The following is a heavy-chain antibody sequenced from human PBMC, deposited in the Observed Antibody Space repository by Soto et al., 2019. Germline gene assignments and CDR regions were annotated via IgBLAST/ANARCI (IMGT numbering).Heavy chain of an antibody. CDR3: ARVYYGSGGLYHFDY. D-gene: IGHD3-10*01. Sequence: PSETLSLTCTVSGGSISSGYYYWSWIRQPPGKGLEWIGYIHYSGSTSYNPSPKSRVTISVDTSKNQFSLKLRSVTAADTAVYYCARVYYGSGGLYHFDYWGQGTLVTVSS. J-gene: IGHJ4*02. CDR2: IHYSGST. CDR1: GGSISSGYYY. V-gene: IGHV4-30-4*01.